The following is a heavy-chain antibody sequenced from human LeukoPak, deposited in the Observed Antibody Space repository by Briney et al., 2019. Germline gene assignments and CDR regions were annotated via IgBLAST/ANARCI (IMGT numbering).Heavy chain of an antibody. V-gene: IGHV4-34*01. CDR1: GGSFSGYY. CDR3: ARGDTAMVTFVRWFWFDP. Sequence: SETLSLTCAVYGGSFSGYYWSLIRQPPGKGLEWIGEVNHSGSTNYNPSLKSRVTISVDTSKNQFSLKLSSVTAADTAVYYCARGDTAMVTFVRWFWFDPWGQGTLVTVSS. D-gene: IGHD5-18*01. CDR2: VNHSGST. J-gene: IGHJ5*02.